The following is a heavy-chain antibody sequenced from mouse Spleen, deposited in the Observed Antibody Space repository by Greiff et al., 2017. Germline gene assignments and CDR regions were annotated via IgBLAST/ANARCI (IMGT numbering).Heavy chain of an antibody. D-gene: IGHD1-1*01. Sequence: VQLQQSGPSLVQPSQSLSITCTVSGFSLTSYGVHWVRQSPGKGLEWLGVIWRGGSTDYNAAFMSRLSITKDNSKSQVFFKMNSLQADDTAIYYCAKGPYYYGSKGYAMDYWGQGTSVTVSS. CDR1: GFSLTSYG. CDR2: IWRGGST. J-gene: IGHJ4*01. CDR3: AKGPYYYGSKGYAMDY. V-gene: IGHV2-5-1*01.